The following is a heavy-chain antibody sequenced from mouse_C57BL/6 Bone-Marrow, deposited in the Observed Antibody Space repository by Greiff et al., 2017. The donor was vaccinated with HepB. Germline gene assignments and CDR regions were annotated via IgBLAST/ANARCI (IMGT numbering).Heavy chain of an antibody. V-gene: IGHV1-50*01. CDR3: AREGGDYDEVDWYVDV. Sequence: QVQLQQPGAELVKPGASVKLSCKASGYTFTIYWMQWVKQRPGQGLEWIGEIDPSDSYTNYNQKFKGKATLTVDTSSSTAYMQLSSLTSEDSAVYYCAREGGDYDEVDWYVDVWGPGTTVTVSA. CDR2: IDPSDSYT. D-gene: IGHD2-4*01. J-gene: IGHJ1*01. CDR1: GYTFTIYW.